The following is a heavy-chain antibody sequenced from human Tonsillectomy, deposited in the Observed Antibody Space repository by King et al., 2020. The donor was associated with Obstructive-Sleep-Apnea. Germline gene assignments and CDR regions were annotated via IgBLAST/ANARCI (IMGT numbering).Heavy chain of an antibody. D-gene: IGHD2-2*01. Sequence: VQLVESGGGVVQPGRSLRLSCAASGFTFSSYAMHWVRQAPGKGLEWVAVISDDGRNKYYAASVKGRFTISRDNSKNTLYLQMNSLRAEETAVYYCAGVGVDCSSTSCYPYYYYYYGMDVWGQGTTVTVSS. CDR2: ISDDGRNK. CDR3: AGVGVDCSSTSCYPYYYYYYGMDV. CDR1: GFTFSSYA. V-gene: IGHV3-30*04. J-gene: IGHJ6*02.